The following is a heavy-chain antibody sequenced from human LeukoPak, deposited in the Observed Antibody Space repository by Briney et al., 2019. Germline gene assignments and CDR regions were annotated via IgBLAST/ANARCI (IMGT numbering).Heavy chain of an antibody. CDR3: ARSQTVLRFLEWSLDY. Sequence: GGSLRLSCAASGFTFSSYAMSWVRQAPGKGLEWVSAISGSGGSTYYADSVKGRFTISRDNAKNSLYLQMNSLRAEDTAVYYCARSQTVLRFLEWSLDYWGQGTLVTVSS. V-gene: IGHV3-23*01. D-gene: IGHD3-3*01. CDR2: ISGSGGST. CDR1: GFTFSSYA. J-gene: IGHJ4*02.